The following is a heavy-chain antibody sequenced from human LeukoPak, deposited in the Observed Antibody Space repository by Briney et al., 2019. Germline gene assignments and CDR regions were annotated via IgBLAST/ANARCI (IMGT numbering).Heavy chain of an antibody. Sequence: PSETLSLTCTVSGGSISSYHWSWIRQPPGKGLEWIGYIYYSGSTKYNPSLKSRVTTAADTSKNQFSLKLSSVTAADTAVYYCARVKGTGVLPATKDKSDYSFYYMDVWGEGTTVTVSS. CDR1: GGSISSYH. J-gene: IGHJ6*03. CDR2: IYYSGST. D-gene: IGHD2-15*01. V-gene: IGHV4-59*01. CDR3: ARVKGTGVLPATKDKSDYSFYYMDV.